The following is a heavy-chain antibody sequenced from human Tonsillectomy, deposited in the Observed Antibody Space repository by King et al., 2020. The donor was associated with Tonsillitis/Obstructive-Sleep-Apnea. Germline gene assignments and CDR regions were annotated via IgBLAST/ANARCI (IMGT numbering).Heavy chain of an antibody. CDR2: ITASGGST. V-gene: IGHV3-23*04. D-gene: IGHD6-13*01. Sequence: VQLVESGGGLIQPGGSLRLSCAASGFTFSSYAMTWVRQAPGKGLEWVSTITASGGSTYYADSVKGRFTISRNNSKNTLYLQMNILRAEDTAVYYCAKGIAAAGWECFDPWCQGTLVTVSS. CDR1: GFTFSSYA. J-gene: IGHJ5*02. CDR3: AKGIAAAGWECFDP.